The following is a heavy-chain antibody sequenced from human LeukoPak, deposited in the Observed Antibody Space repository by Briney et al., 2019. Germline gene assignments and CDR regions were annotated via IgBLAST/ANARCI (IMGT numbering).Heavy chain of an antibody. Sequence: GGSLRLSCAASGFTFSGYAMSWVRQAPGKGLEWVSAISGSGGSTYYADSVKGRFTISRDNSKNTLYLQMNSLRAEDTAVYYCAKALHPYCSSTSCYFGDAFDIWGQGTMVTVSS. V-gene: IGHV3-23*01. D-gene: IGHD2-2*01. J-gene: IGHJ3*02. CDR3: AKALHPYCSSTSCYFGDAFDI. CDR2: ISGSGGST. CDR1: GFTFSGYA.